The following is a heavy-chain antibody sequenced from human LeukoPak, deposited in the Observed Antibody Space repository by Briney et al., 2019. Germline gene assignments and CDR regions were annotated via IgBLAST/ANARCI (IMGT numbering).Heavy chain of an antibody. CDR1: GDSISSTRSSHY. Sequence: NASETLSLTCTVSGDSISSTRSSHYWGWIRQPPGKGLEWIGSIDYSGSAYYNPSLKTRITISVATSNNQFSLRLTSVTAADMAVYYCARLPMTGNGGRGFLDYWGQGTLVTVSS. CDR3: ARLPMTGNGGRGFLDY. D-gene: IGHD1-1*01. V-gene: IGHV4-39*01. CDR2: IDYSGSA. J-gene: IGHJ4*02.